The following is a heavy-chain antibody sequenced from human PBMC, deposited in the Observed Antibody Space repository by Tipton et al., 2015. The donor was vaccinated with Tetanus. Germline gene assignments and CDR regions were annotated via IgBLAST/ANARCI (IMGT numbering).Heavy chain of an antibody. J-gene: IGHJ6*02. CDR1: GGSINSGTFY. CDR3: TGDGYCDTSLRDYYGLDV. CDR2: IYYNGNT. D-gene: IGHD6-25*01. V-gene: IGHV4-39*07. Sequence: GLVKPSETLPLTCTVSGGSINSGTFYWDWIRQTPGKGLEWIGNIYYNGNTLQNPSLKSRVTMSLDKSKNQFSLKLTSVTAADTAGYFCTGDGYCDTSLRDYYGLDVWGPGTTVTVSS.